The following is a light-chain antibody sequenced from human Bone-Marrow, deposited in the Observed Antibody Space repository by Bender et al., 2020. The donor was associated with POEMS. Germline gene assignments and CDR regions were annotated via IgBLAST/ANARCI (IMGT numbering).Light chain of an antibody. Sequence: QSVLTQPPSASGTPGQRVTISCSGGSSNIGAHAVNWYQHLPGTAPKLLIYSSHRRPSEVPDRFSGSRSGTSASLAISGLQSEDEADYYCQSFDSSLSGMVFGGGTKVTVL. CDR1: SSNIGAHA. CDR2: SSH. CDR3: QSFDSSLSGMV. J-gene: IGLJ3*02. V-gene: IGLV1-44*01.